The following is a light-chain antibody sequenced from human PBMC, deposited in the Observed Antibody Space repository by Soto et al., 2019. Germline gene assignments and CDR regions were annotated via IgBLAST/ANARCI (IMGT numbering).Light chain of an antibody. J-gene: IGKJ1*01. CDR1: QSISSW. V-gene: IGKV1-5*03. CDR2: KAS. Sequence: DIQMTQSPSTLSASVGDRVTITCRASQSISSWLAWYQQKPGKAPKLLIYKASSLESGVPSRFSGSGSGTEFTLTISSLQPDDFATYYCQQYNSYDGAFGQGTKVEIK. CDR3: QQYNSYDGA.